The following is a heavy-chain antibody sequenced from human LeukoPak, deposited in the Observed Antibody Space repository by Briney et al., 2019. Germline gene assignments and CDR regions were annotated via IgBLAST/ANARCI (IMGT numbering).Heavy chain of an antibody. CDR1: GYSFTTYC. V-gene: IGHV5-51*01. D-gene: IGHD4-23*01. CDR3: ARRDYGGKHFDC. J-gene: IGHJ4*02. Sequence: GESLKISCKASGYSFTTYCIGWVRQMPGKGLEWMGIIYPGDSDTRYSPSFQGQVTISADKSTRTAYLQWSSLKASDTAMYYCARRDYGGKHFDCWGQGALVTVSS. CDR2: IYPGDSDT.